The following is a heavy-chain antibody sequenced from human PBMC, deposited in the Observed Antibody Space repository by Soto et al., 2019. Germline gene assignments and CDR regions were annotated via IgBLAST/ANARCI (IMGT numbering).Heavy chain of an antibody. CDR3: ARDRVAGIWGDAFDI. J-gene: IGHJ3*02. CDR2: ISAHSGDT. D-gene: IGHD3-16*01. CDR1: GYTFTNYP. V-gene: IGHV1-18*01. Sequence: VASVKVSCKASGYTFTNYPITWVRRAPGQGLEWMGWISAHSGDTKYAQKFQGRVTMTRDTSTSTAYMDLRSLTSDDTAVYYCARDRVAGIWGDAFDIWGQGTTVTVSS.